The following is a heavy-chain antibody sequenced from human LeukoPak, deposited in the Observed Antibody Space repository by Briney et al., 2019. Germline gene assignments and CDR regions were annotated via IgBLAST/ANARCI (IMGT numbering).Heavy chain of an antibody. CDR3: ASSEGSGSYKS. D-gene: IGHD3-10*01. V-gene: IGHV4-39*01. Sequence: SETLSLTCTVSGGSISSSSYYWGWIRQPPGKGLEWIGSIYYSGSTYYNPSLKSRVTISVDTSKNQFSLKLSSVTAADPAVYYCASSEGSGSYKSWGQGTLVTVSS. CDR1: GGSISSSSYY. CDR2: IYYSGST. J-gene: IGHJ4*02.